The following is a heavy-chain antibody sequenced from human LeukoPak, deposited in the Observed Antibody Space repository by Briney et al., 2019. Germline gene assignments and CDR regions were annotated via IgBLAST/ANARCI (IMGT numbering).Heavy chain of an antibody. D-gene: IGHD3-10*01. CDR2: ISAYNGNT. CDR3: AREGLKYYGSYCWFDP. J-gene: IGHJ5*02. V-gene: IGHV1-18*01. CDR1: GYTFTSYG. Sequence: ASVKVSCKASGYTFTSYGISWVRQAPGQGLEWMGWISAYNGNTNYAQKLQGRVTMTTDTSTSTAYMELRSLRSDDTAVYYCAREGLKYYGSYCWFDPWGQGTLVTVSS.